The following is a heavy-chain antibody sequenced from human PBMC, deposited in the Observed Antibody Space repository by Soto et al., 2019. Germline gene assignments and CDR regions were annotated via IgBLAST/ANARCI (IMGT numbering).Heavy chain of an antibody. CDR3: ARDSSRCCSGGSCYYYYYGMDV. CDR2: INHSGST. V-gene: IGHV4-34*01. CDR1: GGSFSGYY. Sequence: QVQLQQWGAGLLKPSETLSLTCAVYGGSFSGYYWSWIRQPPGKGLEWIGEINHSGSTNYNPSLKSRVTISVDTSKNQFSLKLSSVTAADTAVYYCARDSSRCCSGGSCYYYYYGMDVWGQGTTVTVSS. D-gene: IGHD2-15*01. J-gene: IGHJ6*02.